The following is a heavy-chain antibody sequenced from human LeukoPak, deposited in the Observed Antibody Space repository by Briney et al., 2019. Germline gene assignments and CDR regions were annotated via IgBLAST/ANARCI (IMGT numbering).Heavy chain of an antibody. CDR1: GFTFRNHA. V-gene: IGHV3-23*01. D-gene: IGHD3-22*01. CDR3: TYYDSSGHYYGRLRY. CDR2: MSAGGDIT. Sequence: GGSLRLSCVASGFTFRNHAMGWVRQTPGKGLEWVSSMSAGGDITHYADSVKGRITISRDNSKNTLYLLMNSLRPEDTAVYFCTYYDSSGHYYGRLRYWGQGTPVTVSS. J-gene: IGHJ4*02.